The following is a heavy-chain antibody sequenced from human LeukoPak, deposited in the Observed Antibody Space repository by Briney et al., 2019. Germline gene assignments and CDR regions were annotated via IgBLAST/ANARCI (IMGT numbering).Heavy chain of an antibody. V-gene: IGHV3-30-3*01. Sequence: PGGSLRLSCAASGFTFSSYAMHRVRQAPGKGLEWVAVISYDGSNKYYADSVKGRFTISRDNSKNTLYLQMNSLRAEDTAVYYCARGANYDFWSGYLNWFDPWGQGTLVTVSS. CDR3: ARGANYDFWSGYLNWFDP. D-gene: IGHD3-3*01. CDR2: ISYDGSNK. J-gene: IGHJ5*02. CDR1: GFTFSSYA.